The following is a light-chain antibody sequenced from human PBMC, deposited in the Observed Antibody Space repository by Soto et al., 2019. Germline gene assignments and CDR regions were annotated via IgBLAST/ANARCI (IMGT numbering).Light chain of an antibody. J-gene: IGLJ3*02. V-gene: IGLV1-44*01. CDR3: ATWDDSLNGWV. CDR1: SSNIGSNT. Sequence: QPVLTQPPSASGTPGQRVTISCSGSSSNIGSNTVNWYHHLPGTAPKLLIYNNDQRPSGVPDRFSGSKSGTSASLAISGLQSEDEADYYCATWDDSLNGWVFGGGTKLTVL. CDR2: NND.